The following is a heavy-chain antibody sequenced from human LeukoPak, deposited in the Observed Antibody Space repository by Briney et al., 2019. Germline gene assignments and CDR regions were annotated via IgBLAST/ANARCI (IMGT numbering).Heavy chain of an antibody. D-gene: IGHD5-12*01. CDR1: GGSTINYF. CDR2: IYSSGTT. CDR3: ARGRGYSGWIIFDY. J-gene: IGHJ4*02. Sequence: PSETLSLTCTVSGGSTINYFRSWIRQPAGKGLEWIGHIYSSGTTHYNPSLNNRVTISVDTSKNQFSLKLSSVTAADTAVYYCARGRGYSGWIIFDYWGQGTLVTVSS. V-gene: IGHV4-4*07.